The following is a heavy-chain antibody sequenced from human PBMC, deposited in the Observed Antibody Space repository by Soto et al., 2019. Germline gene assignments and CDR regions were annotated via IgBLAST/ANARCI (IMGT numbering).Heavy chain of an antibody. D-gene: IGHD1-26*01. CDR3: ARSPYSVSYLAYFDY. Sequence: QVQLVESGGGGVQPGRSLRLSCAASGFTFSSYGMHWVRQAPGKGLEWVAVISYDGSNKHYADSVKGRFTISRDNPKNTLYLQMNSLRAEDTAVYYCARSPYSVSYLAYFDYWGQGTLVTVTS. V-gene: IGHV3-30*03. CDR2: ISYDGSNK. CDR1: GFTFSSYG. J-gene: IGHJ4*02.